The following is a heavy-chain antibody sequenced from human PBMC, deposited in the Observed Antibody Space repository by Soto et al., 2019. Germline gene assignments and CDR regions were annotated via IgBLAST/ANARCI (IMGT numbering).Heavy chain of an antibody. CDR2: IYYSGST. CDR3: ATAQYCSGGSCYSYFDY. Sequence: SEILSLTCTVSGGSISSYYWSWIRQPPGKGLEWIGYIYYSGSTNYNPSLKSRVTISVDTSKNQFSLKLSSVTAADTAVYYCATAQYCSGGSCYSYFDYWGQGTLVTVSS. J-gene: IGHJ4*02. V-gene: IGHV4-59*08. D-gene: IGHD2-15*01. CDR1: GGSISSYY.